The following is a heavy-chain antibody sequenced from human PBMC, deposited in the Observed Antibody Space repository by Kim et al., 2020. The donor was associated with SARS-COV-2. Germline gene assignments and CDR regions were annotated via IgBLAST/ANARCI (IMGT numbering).Heavy chain of an antibody. CDR3: ANIGTSQSGTDY. Sequence: ANSVGGRFTISRGNSNSTVYLQMHGLRPEDTAIYYCANIGTSQSGTDYWGQGTLVTVSS. D-gene: IGHD1-1*01. V-gene: IGHV3-23*01. J-gene: IGHJ4*02.